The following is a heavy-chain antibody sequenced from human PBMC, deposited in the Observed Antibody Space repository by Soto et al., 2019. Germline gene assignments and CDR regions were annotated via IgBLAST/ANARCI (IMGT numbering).Heavy chain of an antibody. CDR1: GFTFGDYA. V-gene: IGHV3-49*04. J-gene: IGHJ4*02. Sequence: EVQLVESGGGLVQPGRSLRLSCTASGFTFGDYAMSWVRQAPGKGLEWVGFIRSKAYGGTTEYAASVKGRFTISRDDSKSIAYLQMNSLKTEDTAVYYCTRVGNYYDSSGYPAYFDYWGQGTLVTVSS. CDR3: TRVGNYYDSSGYPAYFDY. CDR2: IRSKAYGGTT. D-gene: IGHD3-22*01.